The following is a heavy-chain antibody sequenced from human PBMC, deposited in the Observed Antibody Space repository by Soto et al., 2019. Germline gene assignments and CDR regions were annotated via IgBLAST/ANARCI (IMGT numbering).Heavy chain of an antibody. CDR2: IYSGGST. Sequence: EVQLLESGGGLVQPGGSLRLSCAASGFTFSNYAMNWVRQAPGKGLEWVSVIYSGGSTYYADSVKGRFTISRDNSKNTLYLQMNSLRAEDTAVYYCARVAAAGTGYWGQGTLVTVSS. CDR1: GFTFSNYA. D-gene: IGHD6-13*01. J-gene: IGHJ4*02. V-gene: IGHV3-23*03. CDR3: ARVAAAGTGY.